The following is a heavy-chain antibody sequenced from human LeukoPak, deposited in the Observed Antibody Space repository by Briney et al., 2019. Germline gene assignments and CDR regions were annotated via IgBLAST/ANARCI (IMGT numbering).Heavy chain of an antibody. J-gene: IGHJ5*02. CDR3: ARDLYYDSSGYWDP. V-gene: IGHV4-39*07. CDR1: GDSISSSSSY. D-gene: IGHD3-22*01. Sequence: PSETLSLTCTVSGDSISSSSSYWGWIRQPPGEGLEWIGSIYYSGSTYYNTSLKSRVTISVDTSKNQFSLKLSSVTAADTAVYYCARDLYYDSSGYWDPWGQGILVTVSS. CDR2: IYYSGST.